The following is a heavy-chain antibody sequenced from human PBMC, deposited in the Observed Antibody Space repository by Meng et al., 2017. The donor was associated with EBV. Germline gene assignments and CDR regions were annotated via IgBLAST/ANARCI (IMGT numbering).Heavy chain of an antibody. D-gene: IGHD6-13*01. J-gene: IGHJ5*02. CDR3: ARNGIAAWGWFDP. Sequence: QVELVQFGGEVKKPGASVKVFCKASGYTFTSYYMHWVRQAPGQGLEWMGIINPSGGSTSYAQKFQGRVTMTRDTSTSTVYMELSSLRSEDTAVYYCARNGIAAWGWFDPWGQGTLVTVSS. CDR2: INPSGGST. CDR1: GYTFTSYY. V-gene: IGHV1-46*01.